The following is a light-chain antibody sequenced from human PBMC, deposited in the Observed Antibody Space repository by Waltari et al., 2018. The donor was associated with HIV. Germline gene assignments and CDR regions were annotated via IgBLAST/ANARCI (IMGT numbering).Light chain of an antibody. CDR2: EVS. V-gene: IGLV2-14*01. Sequence: QSALTQPASASGSPGQSSTISCTGTSSDVGGYNYVSWYQHHPGKAPKLLIYEVSNRPAGVSKRFAGSKSGNTSSLVISGLQAEDEPDYYCSSYTSSSTLAVFGGGTKLTVL. J-gene: IGLJ2*01. CDR1: SSDVGGYNY. CDR3: SSYTSSSTLAV.